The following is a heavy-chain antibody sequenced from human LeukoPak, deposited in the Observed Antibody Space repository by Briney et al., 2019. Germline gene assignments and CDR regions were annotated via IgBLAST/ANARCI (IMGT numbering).Heavy chain of an antibody. Sequence: SEILSLTCIVSGGSISRSSYCWGWIRQPPGKGLEWIGSISYNGSTYYSASLKSRVTISVDTSKNQFSLKLSSVTAADTAVYYCARLVFGVVKRFDYWGQGTLVTVSS. CDR1: GGSISRSSYC. V-gene: IGHV4-39*01. CDR2: ISYNGST. CDR3: ARLVFGVVKRFDY. D-gene: IGHD3-3*01. J-gene: IGHJ4*02.